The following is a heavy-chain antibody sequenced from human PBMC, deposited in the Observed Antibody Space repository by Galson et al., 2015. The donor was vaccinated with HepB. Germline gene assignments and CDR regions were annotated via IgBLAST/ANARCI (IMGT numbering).Heavy chain of an antibody. J-gene: IGHJ3*02. V-gene: IGHV3-53*04. CDR2: IYSGGST. CDR1: GFTVSSNY. Sequence: SLRLSCAASGFTVSSNYMSWVRQAPGKGLEWVSVIYSGGSTYYADSVKGRFTIPRHNSKNTLYLQMNSLRAEDTAVYYCARVSSFWSGSGSYAFDIWGQGTMVTVSS. CDR3: ARVSSFWSGSGSYAFDI. D-gene: IGHD3-10*01.